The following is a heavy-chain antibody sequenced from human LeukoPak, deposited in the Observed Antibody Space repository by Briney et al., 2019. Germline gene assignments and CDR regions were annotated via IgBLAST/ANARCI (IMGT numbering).Heavy chain of an antibody. V-gene: IGHV1-3*03. CDR2: INACNGNT. CDR3: ARGRYYDSSGYYPGHFDY. Sequence: ASVKVSCKASGYTFTSYAMHWVRQAPGQRLEWMGWINACNGNTKYSQEFQGRVTITRDTSASTAYMELSSLRSEDMAVYYCARGRYYDSSGYYPGHFDYWGQGTLVTVSS. CDR1: GYTFTSYA. J-gene: IGHJ4*02. D-gene: IGHD3-22*01.